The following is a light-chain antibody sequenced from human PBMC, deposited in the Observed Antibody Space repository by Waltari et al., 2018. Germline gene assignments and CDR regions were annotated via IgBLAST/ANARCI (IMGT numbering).Light chain of an antibody. CDR2: GAS. J-gene: IGKJ1*01. CDR3: QHYVSLPAT. CDR1: QSVSRT. V-gene: IGKV3-20*01. Sequence: EIVLTQSPGTLLLSPGEGDTLSCRASQSVSRTLAWYQQKPGQAPRLLIYGASSRATGIPDRFSGSGSGKDFSLTISRLEPDASAVYVCQHYVSLPATFCQGTKVEIK.